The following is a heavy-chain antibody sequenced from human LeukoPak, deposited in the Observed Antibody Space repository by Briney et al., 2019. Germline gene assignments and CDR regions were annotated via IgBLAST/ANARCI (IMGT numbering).Heavy chain of an antibody. CDR3: ARYSIAAAGREYYFDH. J-gene: IGHJ4*02. V-gene: IGHV4-59*01. D-gene: IGHD6-13*01. CDR2: IYYSGST. CDR1: GGSISSYY. Sequence: TSETLSLTCTVSGGSISSYYWSWIRQPPGKGLEWIGYIYYSGSTNYNPSLKSPVTISVDTSKNQFSLKLSSVTAADTAVYYCARYSIAAAGREYYFDHWGQGTLVTVSS.